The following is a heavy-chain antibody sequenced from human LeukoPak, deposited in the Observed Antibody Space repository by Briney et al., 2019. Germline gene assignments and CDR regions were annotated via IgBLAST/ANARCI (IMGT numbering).Heavy chain of an antibody. V-gene: IGHV3-7*01. CDR1: GFTFRSYW. J-gene: IGHJ4*02. D-gene: IGHD2-15*01. CDR3: ARERGSYCSGGSCHFFDY. Sequence: GGSLRLSCATSGFTFRSYWMSWVRQAPAKGLEGVANIKQEGSEKYYVDSLKGRFTISRDNAKNSLYLQMNRLRAEDTAVYYCARERGSYCSGGSCHFFDYWGQGTLVTVSS. CDR2: IKQEGSEK.